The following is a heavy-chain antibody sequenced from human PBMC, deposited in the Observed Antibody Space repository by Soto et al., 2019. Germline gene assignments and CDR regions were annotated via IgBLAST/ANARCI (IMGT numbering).Heavy chain of an antibody. CDR3: ERQRPSRYSVFSGYFHDY. V-gene: IGHV4-39*01. J-gene: IGHJ4*02. Sequence: RLRETLSLTCTFSGDSISKANYYGVWIRQPPGKGLECIGIINYLGITYHSPSLNSRVTMSVYAAKNQFSVKLTSVTAADTAVYSCERQRPSRYSVFSGYFHDYGGPGDVFTVSS. CDR1: GDSISKANYY. D-gene: IGHD3-22*01. CDR2: INYLGIT.